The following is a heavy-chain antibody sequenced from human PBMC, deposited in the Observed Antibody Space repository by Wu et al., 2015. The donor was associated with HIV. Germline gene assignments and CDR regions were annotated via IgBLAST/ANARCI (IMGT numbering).Heavy chain of an antibody. V-gene: IGHV1-8*01. J-gene: IGHJ3*02. Sequence: QVQLVQSGAEVKKTGASVKVSCKASGYTFTNYDINWVRQASGRGLEWLGWMNPKHGGSGSIQKILGRVTMTRDISTSTAYMELSRPRSDDTAVYFCVVATISAFDIWGHGTMVTVSS. CDR3: VVATISAFDI. D-gene: IGHD5-24*01. CDR1: GYTFTNYD. CDR2: MNPKHGGS.